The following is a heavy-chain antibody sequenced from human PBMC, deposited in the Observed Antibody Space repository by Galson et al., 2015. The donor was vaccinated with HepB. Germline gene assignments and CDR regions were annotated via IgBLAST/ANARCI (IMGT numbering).Heavy chain of an antibody. Sequence: SLRLSCAASGFTFSTYAMSWVRQAPGKGLEWVSAISGSGGSTYYADSVKGRFTISRDNSKNTLYLQMNSLRAEDTAVYYCAKDLWQGGRYFDYWGQGTLVTASS. CDR2: ISGSGGST. D-gene: IGHD3-10*01. J-gene: IGHJ4*02. CDR1: GFTFSTYA. V-gene: IGHV3-23*01. CDR3: AKDLWQGGRYFDY.